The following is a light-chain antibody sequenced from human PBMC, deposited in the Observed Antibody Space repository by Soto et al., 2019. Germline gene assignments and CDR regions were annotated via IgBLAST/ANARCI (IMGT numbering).Light chain of an antibody. CDR2: GAS. CDR1: QSVRSN. Sequence: EIAMTQSPATLSVSPGERVTLSCRASQSVRSNLAWYQQKPGQSPRLLIYGASTRATGIPARFSGSGSGTEFTLTISSLKSEDYAVYYCQQYKSWPPITFGQGTRLEI. V-gene: IGKV3-15*01. CDR3: QQYKSWPPIT. J-gene: IGKJ5*01.